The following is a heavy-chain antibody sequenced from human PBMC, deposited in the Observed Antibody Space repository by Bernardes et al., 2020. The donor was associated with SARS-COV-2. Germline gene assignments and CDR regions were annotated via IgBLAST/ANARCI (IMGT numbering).Heavy chain of an antibody. Sequence: ASVKVSCNVSGYTLTELSMHWVRQAPGKGLEWMGGFDPEDVETIYAQKFQGRVTMTEDTSTDTAYMELSSLRSEDTAVYYCATAYAIIGTTSFDFWGQGTLVTVSS. CDR2: FDPEDVET. V-gene: IGHV1-24*01. CDR1: GYTLTELS. D-gene: IGHD1-7*01. CDR3: ATAYAIIGTTSFDF. J-gene: IGHJ4*02.